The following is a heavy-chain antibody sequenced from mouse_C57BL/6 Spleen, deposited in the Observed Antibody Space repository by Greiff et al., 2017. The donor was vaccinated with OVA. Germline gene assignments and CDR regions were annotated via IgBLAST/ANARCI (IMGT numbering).Heavy chain of an antibody. V-gene: IGHV5-4*01. CDR1: GFTFSSYA. CDR2: ISDGGSYT. CDR3: ARDRPGSSYSYYFDY. Sequence: EVQRVESGGGLVKPGGSLKLSCAASGFTFSSYAMSWVRQTPEKRLEWVATISDGGSYTYYPDNVKGRFTISRDNAKNNLYLQMSHLKSEDTAMYYCARDRPGSSYSYYFDYWGQGTTLTVSS. J-gene: IGHJ2*01. D-gene: IGHD1-1*01.